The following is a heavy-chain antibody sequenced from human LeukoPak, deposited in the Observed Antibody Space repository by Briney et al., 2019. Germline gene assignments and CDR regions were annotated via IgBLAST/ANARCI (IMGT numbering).Heavy chain of an antibody. CDR3: ARAARGYYYMDV. CDR1: GFTVSSNY. CDR2: TYSGGST. Sequence: GGSLRLSCAASGFTVSSNYMSWVRQAPGKGLEWVSVTYSGGSTYYADSVKGRFTISRDNSKNTLYLQMNSLRAEDTAVYYCARAARGYYYMDVWGKGTTVTVSS. D-gene: IGHD3-10*01. V-gene: IGHV3-53*01. J-gene: IGHJ6*03.